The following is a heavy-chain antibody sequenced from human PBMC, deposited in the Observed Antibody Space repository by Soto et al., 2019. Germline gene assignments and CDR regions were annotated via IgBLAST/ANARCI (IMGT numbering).Heavy chain of an antibody. CDR1: RYTITGYY. D-gene: IGHD3-22*01. CDR3: ARVLYYDSSGYYY. Sequence: ASAKVCSKASRYTITGYYMHSPRHAPGQGLEWMGWINPNNGGTNYAQKFQGRVTMTRDTSTSTVYMELSSLRSEDTAVYYCARVLYYDSSGYYYWGQGTLVTVSS. V-gene: IGHV1-2*02. CDR2: INPNNGGT. J-gene: IGHJ4*02.